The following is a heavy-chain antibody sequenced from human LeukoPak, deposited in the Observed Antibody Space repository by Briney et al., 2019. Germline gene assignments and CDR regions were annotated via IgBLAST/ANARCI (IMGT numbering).Heavy chain of an antibody. CDR1: GGPISSYY. V-gene: IGHV4-59*01. Sequence: PSETLSLTCTVSGGPISSYYWSWIRQPPGKGLEWIGYINYSGSTNYNPSLKSRVTISVDTSKNQFSLKLSSVTAADTAVYYCARLGCGIAAAGTCNWFDPWGQGTLVTVSS. D-gene: IGHD6-13*01. J-gene: IGHJ5*02. CDR2: INYSGST. CDR3: ARLGCGIAAAGTCNWFDP.